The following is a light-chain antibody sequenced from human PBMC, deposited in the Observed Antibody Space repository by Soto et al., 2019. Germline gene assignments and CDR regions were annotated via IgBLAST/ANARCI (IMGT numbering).Light chain of an antibody. CDR3: QKHDSAPLT. J-gene: IGKJ1*01. CDR2: RAS. CDR1: QSVSSK. Sequence: EIVMTQSPSTLSVSPGERATLSCRASQSVSSKLAWYQQKPGQAPRLLIYRASTRATNIPARFSGSGSGTEFTLTISSLQSEDFATYFCQKHDSAPLTFGQGTKVDIK. V-gene: IGKV3-15*01.